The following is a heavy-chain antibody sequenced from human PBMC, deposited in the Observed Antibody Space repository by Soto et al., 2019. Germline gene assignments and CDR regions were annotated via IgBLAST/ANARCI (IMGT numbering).Heavy chain of an antibody. V-gene: IGHV1-58*01. D-gene: IGHD4-17*01. CDR1: GFTFTSST. J-gene: IGHJ4*02. CDR2: IVVGSGNT. Sequence: GASVKVSCKASGFTFTSSTVQWVRQARGQRLEWIGWIVVGSGNTNYAQKFQERVTITRDMSTSTAYMELSSLRSEDTAVYYCAAGIRNGNYVFDYWGQGTLVTVSS. CDR3: AAGIRNGNYVFDY.